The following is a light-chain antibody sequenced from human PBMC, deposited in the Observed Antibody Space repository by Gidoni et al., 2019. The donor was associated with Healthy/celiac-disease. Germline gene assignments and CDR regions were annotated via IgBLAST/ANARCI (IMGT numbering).Light chain of an antibody. CDR3: LLYYGGARV. CDR2: STS. J-gene: IGLJ3*02. V-gene: IGLV7-43*01. Sequence: QTVVTQEPSLTVSPGGTVTLTCASRTGAVTSGYYPNCSQQKPGQAPSALIYSTSNKHSWTPARFAGSLRGGKAALTLSGVQPEDEAEYYCLLYYGGARVFGGGTKLTVL. CDR1: TGAVTSGYY.